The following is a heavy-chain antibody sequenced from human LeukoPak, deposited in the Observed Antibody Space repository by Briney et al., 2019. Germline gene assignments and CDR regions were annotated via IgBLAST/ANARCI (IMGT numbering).Heavy chain of an antibody. D-gene: IGHD2-15*01. V-gene: IGHV1-18*01. CDR3: ARGSVRYCSGGSCSRGLNY. J-gene: IGHJ4*02. CDR1: GYTFTSYG. Sequence: ASVKVSCKASGYTFTSYGISWVRQAPGQGLEWMGWISAYNGNANYAQKLQGRVTMTTDTSTSTAYMELRSLRSDDTAVYYCARGSVRYCSGGSCSRGLNYWGQGTLVTVSS. CDR2: ISAYNGNA.